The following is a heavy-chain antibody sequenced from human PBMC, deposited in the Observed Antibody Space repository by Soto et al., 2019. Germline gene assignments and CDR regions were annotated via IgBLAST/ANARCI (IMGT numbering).Heavy chain of an antibody. V-gene: IGHV3-30*03. CDR2: ISYDGSNK. Sequence: GGSLRLCCAASGFTFSSYGMHWVRQAPGKGLEWVAVISYDGSNKYYADSVKGRFTISRDNSKNTLYLQMNSLRAEDTAVYYCAGDSADYWGQGTLVTVSS. D-gene: IGHD4-17*01. CDR3: AGDSADY. CDR1: GFTFSSYG. J-gene: IGHJ4*02.